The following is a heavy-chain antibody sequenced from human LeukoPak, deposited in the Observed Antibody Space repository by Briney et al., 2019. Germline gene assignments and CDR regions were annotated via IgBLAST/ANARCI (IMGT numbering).Heavy chain of an antibody. CDR2: IGGSGETT. Sequence: GGSLRLSCAASGFTFSTYGMSWVRQAPGKGLEWVAIIGGSGETTIYGDSVKGRLTISRDNSKNTVYLQMNSLRAEDTAVYYCAYGGARNNFDYWGQGTLVTVSS. V-gene: IGHV3-23*01. D-gene: IGHD1/OR15-1a*01. CDR1: GFTFSTYG. CDR3: AYGGARNNFDY. J-gene: IGHJ4*02.